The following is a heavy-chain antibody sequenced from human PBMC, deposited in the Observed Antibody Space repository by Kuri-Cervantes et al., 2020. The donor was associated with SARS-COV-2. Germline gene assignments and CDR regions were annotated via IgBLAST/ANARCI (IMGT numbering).Heavy chain of an antibody. D-gene: IGHD3-10*01. J-gene: IGHJ4*02. CDR1: GFTFSSYG. CDR2: IRYDGSNK. CDR3: ARDRSFTPDY. V-gene: IGHV3-30*02. Sequence: GEPLKISCAASGFTFSSYGMHWVRQAPGKGLEWVAFIRYDGSNKYYADSVKGRFTISRDNSKNTLYLQMNSLRAEDTAVYYCARDRSFTPDYWGQGTLVTVSS.